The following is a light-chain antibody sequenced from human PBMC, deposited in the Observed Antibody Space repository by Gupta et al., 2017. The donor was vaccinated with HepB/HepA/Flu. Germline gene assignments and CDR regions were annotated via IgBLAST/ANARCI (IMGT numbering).Light chain of an antibody. Sequence: DSDLTQSPSSLSASVGDRVTISCRASQGIGNHVAWYQQRPGEVPRLLIYTASTVQSAVPSRSSSRGSAAELSLSISRLQPEDVATYYCQKYDSDPLTFGGGTKVEI. V-gene: IGKV1-27*01. J-gene: IGKJ4*01. CDR3: QKYDSDPLT. CDR1: QGIGNH. CDR2: TAS.